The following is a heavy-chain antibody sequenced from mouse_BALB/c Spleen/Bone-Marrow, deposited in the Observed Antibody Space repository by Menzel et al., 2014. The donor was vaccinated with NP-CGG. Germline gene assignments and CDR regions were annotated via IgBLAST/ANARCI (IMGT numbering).Heavy chain of an antibody. Sequence: EVQRVESGGGLVKPGGSLKLSCAASGFTFSSYAMSWVRQTPDKRLELVATINSNGGSTYYPDSVKGRFTISRDTAKNTLYLQMSSLKSEETAMYYCVRGNYGNYVDYFDFWGQGTTLTVSS. V-gene: IGHV5-6-3*01. J-gene: IGHJ2*01. CDR2: INSNGGST. CDR1: GFTFSSYA. CDR3: VRGNYGNYVDYFDF. D-gene: IGHD2-1*01.